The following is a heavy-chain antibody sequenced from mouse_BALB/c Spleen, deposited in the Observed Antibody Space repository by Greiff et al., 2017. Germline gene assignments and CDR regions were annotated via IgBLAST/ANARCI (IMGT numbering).Heavy chain of an antibody. CDR3: ARYGNYWYFDV. J-gene: IGHJ1*01. D-gene: IGHD2-1*01. V-gene: IGHV1-9*01. CDR1: GYTFSSYW. CDR2: ILPGSGST. Sequence: QVQLKQSGAELAKPGASVKISCKATGYTFSSYWIEWVKQRPGHGLEWIGEILPGSGSTNYNEKFKGKATFTADTSSNTAYMQLSSLTSEDSAVYYCARYGNYWYFDVWGAGTTVTVSS.